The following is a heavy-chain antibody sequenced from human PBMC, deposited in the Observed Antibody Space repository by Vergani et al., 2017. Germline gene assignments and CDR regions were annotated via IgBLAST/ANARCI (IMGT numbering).Heavy chain of an antibody. V-gene: IGHV4-39*01. CDR1: GASIRSSNYY. J-gene: IGHJ5*02. CDR3: ARHSXVEWLVKLGWFDP. CDR2: IYYSGIT. D-gene: IGHD6-19*01. Sequence: QLQLQESGPGLVKPSATLALTCSVSGASIRSSNYYWGWIRQPPGKGLEWIASIYYSGITHYNPSLKSRVTISVDTSKNQFSLKLSSVTAADTAVYFCARHSXVEWLVKLGWFDPWGQGILVTVSS.